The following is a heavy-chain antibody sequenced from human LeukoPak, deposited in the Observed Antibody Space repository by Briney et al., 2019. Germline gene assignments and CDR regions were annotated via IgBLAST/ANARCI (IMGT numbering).Heavy chain of an antibody. D-gene: IGHD2-2*01. V-gene: IGHV1-24*01. CDR3: AREGLVAADAFDI. CDR2: FDPEDGET. CDR1: GYTLTELS. Sequence: ASVTVSCKVSGYTLTELSMHWVRQAPGKGLEWMGGFDPEDGETIYAQKFQGRVTMTRDTSTSTVYMELSSLRSEDTAVYHCAREGLVAADAFDIWGQGTMVTVSS. J-gene: IGHJ3*02.